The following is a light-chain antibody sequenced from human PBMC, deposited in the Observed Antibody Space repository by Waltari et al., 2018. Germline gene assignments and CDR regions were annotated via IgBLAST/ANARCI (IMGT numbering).Light chain of an antibody. CDR3: QQSYSTPWT. Sequence: DIQMTQSPSSLSASVGDRVTITCRASQSISSYLNWSQQKPWKAPKLLIYDASSLQSGVPSRFSGSGSGTDFTLTISSLQPEDFATYYCQQSYSTPWTFGQGTKVEIK. CDR2: DAS. J-gene: IGKJ1*01. V-gene: IGKV1-39*01. CDR1: QSISSY.